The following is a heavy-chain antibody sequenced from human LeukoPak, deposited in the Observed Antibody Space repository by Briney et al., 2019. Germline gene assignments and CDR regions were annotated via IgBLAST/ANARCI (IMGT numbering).Heavy chain of an antibody. V-gene: IGHV3-23*01. CDR2: ISGSGGST. Sequence: GGSLRLSCAASGFTFSDYTIHWVRQAPGKGLEWVSAISGSGGSTYYADSVKGRFTISRDNSKNTLYLQMNSLRAEDTAVYYCAKDGSGYSHAFDIWGQGTMVTVSS. D-gene: IGHD3-22*01. CDR3: AKDGSGYSHAFDI. CDR1: GFTFSDYT. J-gene: IGHJ3*02.